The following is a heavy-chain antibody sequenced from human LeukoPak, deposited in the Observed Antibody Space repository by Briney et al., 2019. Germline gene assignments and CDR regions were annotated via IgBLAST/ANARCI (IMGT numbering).Heavy chain of an antibody. D-gene: IGHD3-22*01. Sequence: ASVKVSCKGSGYTFTSYGISWVRQAPGQGLEWMRWNCAYNGNTNYAQKLQGRVTMTTDTSTSTAYMELRSLRSDDTAVYYCARAQYYYDSSGYHSTHFHAFDIWGQGQWSPSLQ. CDR3: ARAQYYYDSSGYHSTHFHAFDI. CDR2: NCAYNGNT. V-gene: IGHV1-18*01. CDR1: GYTFTSYG. J-gene: IGHJ3*02.